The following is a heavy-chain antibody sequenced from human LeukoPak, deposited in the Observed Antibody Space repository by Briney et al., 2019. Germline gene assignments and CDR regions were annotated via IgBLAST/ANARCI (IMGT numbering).Heavy chain of an antibody. Sequence: GGSLRLSCAASAFTFSDYYMSWIRQAPGKGLEWVSYISASGSSIYYADSVKGRFTISRDNAKNSLYLQINSLTTEDTAVYYCASEYCTNGVCYNPWGQGTLVTVSS. D-gene: IGHD2-8*01. CDR2: ISASGSSI. CDR3: ASEYCTNGVCYNP. CDR1: AFTFSDYY. J-gene: IGHJ5*02. V-gene: IGHV3-11*01.